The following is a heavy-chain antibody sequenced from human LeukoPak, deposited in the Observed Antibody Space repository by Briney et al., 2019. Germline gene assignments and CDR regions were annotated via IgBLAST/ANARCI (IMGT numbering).Heavy chain of an antibody. Sequence: ASVKVSCKASGGTFSSYAISWVRQAPGQGLEWTGRIIPILGIANYAQKFQGRVTITADKSTSTAYMELSSLRSEDTAVYYCARVVSGYDSVGYWGQGTLVTVSS. J-gene: IGHJ4*02. CDR2: IIPILGIA. D-gene: IGHD3-22*01. CDR1: GGTFSSYA. V-gene: IGHV1-69*04. CDR3: ARVVSGYDSVGY.